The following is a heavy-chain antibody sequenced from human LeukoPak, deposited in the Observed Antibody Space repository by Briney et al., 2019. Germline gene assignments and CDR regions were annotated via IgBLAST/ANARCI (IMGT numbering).Heavy chain of an antibody. CDR2: MNPNSGNT. CDR3: ARMYASSGYPDY. V-gene: IGHV1-8*03. Sequence: ASVKVSCKASGYTFTGYYMHWVRQAPGQGLEWMGWMNPNSGNTGYAQKFQGRVTITRNTSISTAYMELSSLRSEDTAVYYCARMYASSGYPDYWGQGTLVTVSS. J-gene: IGHJ4*02. CDR1: GYTFTGYY. D-gene: IGHD3-22*01.